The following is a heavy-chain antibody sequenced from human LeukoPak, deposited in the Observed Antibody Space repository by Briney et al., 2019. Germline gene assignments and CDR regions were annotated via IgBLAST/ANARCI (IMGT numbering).Heavy chain of an antibody. D-gene: IGHD6-19*01. V-gene: IGHV1-18*01. CDR2: ISAYNGNT. CDR3: ASPGTGYSSGWYYFDY. J-gene: IGHJ4*02. Sequence: GASVKVSCKASGYTFTSYGISWVRQAPGQGLEWMGWISAYNGNTNYAQKLQGRATMTTDTSTSTAYMELRSLRSDDTAVYYCASPGTGYSSGWYYFDYWGQGTLVTVSS. CDR1: GYTFTSYG.